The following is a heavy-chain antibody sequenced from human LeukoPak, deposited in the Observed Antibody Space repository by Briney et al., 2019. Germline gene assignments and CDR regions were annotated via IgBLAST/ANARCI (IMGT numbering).Heavy chain of an antibody. CDR2: ISGSGGST. CDR3: TKSRGGRVVVPAFDY. D-gene: IGHD2-2*01. V-gene: IGHV3-23*01. J-gene: IGHJ4*02. Sequence: PGGSLRLSCAASGFTFSSYAMGWVRQAPGKGLEWVSAISGSGGSTYYADSVKGRFTISRDNSKNTLYLQMNSLRAEDTAVYYCTKSRGGRVVVPAFDYWGQGTLVTVSS. CDR1: GFTFSSYA.